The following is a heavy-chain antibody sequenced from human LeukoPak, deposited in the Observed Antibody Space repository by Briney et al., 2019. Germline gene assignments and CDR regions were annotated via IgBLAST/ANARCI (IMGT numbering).Heavy chain of an antibody. V-gene: IGHV3-30*18. D-gene: IGHD3-9*01. J-gene: IGHJ4*02. CDR1: GFTFRSYG. Sequence: GGSLRLSCAASGFTFRSYGMHWVRQAPGKGLEGAAVISFDGSDKYFADSVRGRFTISRDNSKNTLYLQMNSLRAEDTAVYYCAKSSPILRYFDWLSGMDYWGQGTLVTVSS. CDR3: AKSSPILRYFDWLSGMDY. CDR2: ISFDGSDK.